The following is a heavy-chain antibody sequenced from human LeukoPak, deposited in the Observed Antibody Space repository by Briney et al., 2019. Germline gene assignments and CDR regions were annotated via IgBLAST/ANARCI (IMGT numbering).Heavy chain of an antibody. CDR1: GYTFTGYY. CDR2: INPNSGGT. CDR3: ARDRRYYYYMDV. V-gene: IGHV1-2*02. Sequence: GASVKVSCKASGYTFTGYYMHGVRQAPGQGLEWMGWINPNSGGTNYARKFQGRVTMTRDTSISTAYMELSRLRSDDTAVYYCARDRRYYYYMDVWGKGTTVTVSS. J-gene: IGHJ6*03.